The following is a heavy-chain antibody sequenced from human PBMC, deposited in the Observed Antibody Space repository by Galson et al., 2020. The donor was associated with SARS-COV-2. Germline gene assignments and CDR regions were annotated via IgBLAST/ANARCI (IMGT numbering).Heavy chain of an antibody. V-gene: IGHV2-70*11. CDR2: IDWDGDK. Sequence: ESGPTLVKPTQTLTLTCTFSGFSLTTSGMCVNWIRQPTGKALECLARIDWDGDKYYSTSLKTRLTISKDTSKNQVVLTMTDMDPVDTATHYCARIDSSGCRGNYWGQGTPVTVSS. D-gene: IGHD6-19*01. CDR1: GFSLTTSGMC. J-gene: IGHJ4*02. CDR3: ARIDSSGCRGNY.